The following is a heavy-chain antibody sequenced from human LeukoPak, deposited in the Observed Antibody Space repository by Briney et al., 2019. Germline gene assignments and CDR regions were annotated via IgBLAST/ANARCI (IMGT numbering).Heavy chain of an antibody. J-gene: IGHJ4*02. CDR1: GFTFNKHY. CDR3: IRVPY. CDR2: ISSDGSNT. V-gene: IGHV3-74*01. Sequence: PGGSLRLSCAVSGFTFNKHYMHWVRQAPGKGLVWVSRISSDGSNTNYADSVKGRFTISRDNAKNTLYLQMNSLRAEDTAVYYCIRVPYWGQGALVTVSS.